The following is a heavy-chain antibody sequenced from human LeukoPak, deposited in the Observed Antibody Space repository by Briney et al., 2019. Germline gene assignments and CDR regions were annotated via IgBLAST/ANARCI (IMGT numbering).Heavy chain of an antibody. Sequence: SETLSLTCTVSGGSISSSSDYWGWIRQPPGKGLEWIGSIYYSGSTYYNPSLKSRVTISVDTSKNQFSLKLSSVTAADTAVYYCAITAETVAGNWFDPWGQGTLVTVSS. D-gene: IGHD6-19*01. J-gene: IGHJ5*02. CDR1: GGSISSSSDY. V-gene: IGHV4-39*01. CDR2: IYYSGST. CDR3: AITAETVAGNWFDP.